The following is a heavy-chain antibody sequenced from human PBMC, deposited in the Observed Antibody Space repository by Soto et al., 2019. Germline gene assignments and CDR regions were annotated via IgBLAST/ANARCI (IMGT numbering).Heavy chain of an antibody. CDR3: ARDRIEYCSGGSCYMYMDV. V-gene: IGHV3-66*01. CDR1: GFTVSSSY. Sequence: EVQLVESGGGLVQPGGSLRVSCAASGFTVSSSYMTWVRQAPGKGLEWVSVIHSDGSRYYADSVKGRFTISRDNSKNTLSLQMNSLSAEDTAVYDCARDRIEYCSGGSCYMYMDVWGKGTTVTVSS. CDR2: IHSDGSR. D-gene: IGHD2-15*01. J-gene: IGHJ6*03.